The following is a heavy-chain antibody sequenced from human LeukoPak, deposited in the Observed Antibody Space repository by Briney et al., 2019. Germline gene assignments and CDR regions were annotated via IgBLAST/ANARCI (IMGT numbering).Heavy chain of an antibody. Sequence: GASVKVSCKASGYTFTSYDINWVRQATGQGLEWMGWMNPNSGNTGYAQKFQGRVTMTRNTSISTAYMELSSLRSEDTAVYYCARGLFERGSRDNWFDPWGQGTLVTVSS. CDR2: MNPNSGNT. J-gene: IGHJ5*02. CDR3: ARGLFERGSRDNWFDP. V-gene: IGHV1-8*01. D-gene: IGHD3-16*01. CDR1: GYTFTSYD.